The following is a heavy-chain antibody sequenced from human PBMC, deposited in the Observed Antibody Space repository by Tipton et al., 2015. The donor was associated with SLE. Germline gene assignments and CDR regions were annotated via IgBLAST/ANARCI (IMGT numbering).Heavy chain of an antibody. V-gene: IGHV3-21*01. D-gene: IGHD3-22*01. CDR1: GFTFSRYS. J-gene: IGHJ6*02. CDR3: ARDSDDSGGSLFAGVYHYYGKDV. CDR2: ISRSSEYI. Sequence: SLRLSCAASGFTFSRYSMSWVRQAPGKGLEWVASISRSSEYIYYADSLEGRFTISRDNAKNSLDLKMSSLRAEDTAVHYWARDSDDSGGSLFAGVYHYYGKDVWGQGTTITASS.